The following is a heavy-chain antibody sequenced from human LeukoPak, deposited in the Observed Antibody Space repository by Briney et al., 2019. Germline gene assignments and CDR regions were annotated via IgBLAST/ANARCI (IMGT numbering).Heavy chain of an antibody. D-gene: IGHD6-19*01. CDR3: ARTYNSGWYFDY. CDR1: GFTPSSYN. Sequence: QPGGSLRLSCATSGFTPSSYNMNWVRQAPGKGLEWVSYISSRGSSIQYADSVKGRFTISRDNAKNSLYLQMDSLRDDDTAVYYCARTYNSGWYFDYWGQGTLVTVSS. J-gene: IGHJ4*02. CDR2: ISSRGSSI. V-gene: IGHV3-48*02.